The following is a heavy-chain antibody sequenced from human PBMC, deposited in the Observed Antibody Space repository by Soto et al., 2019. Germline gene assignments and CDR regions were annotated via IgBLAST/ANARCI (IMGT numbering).Heavy chain of an antibody. CDR1: GYTFTNYA. CDR3: ARDLAAAGPFDY. J-gene: IGHJ4*02. CDR2: ISAYNGNT. V-gene: IGHV1-18*01. Sequence: QVQLVQSGAEVKKPGASVKVSCKASGYTFTNYAFSWVRQAPGQGLEWMGWISAYNGNTNYPQKLQGRVTMTTDTSTSTAYMELRSLRSDDTAVYFCARDLAAAGPFDYWGQGTLVTVSS. D-gene: IGHD6-13*01.